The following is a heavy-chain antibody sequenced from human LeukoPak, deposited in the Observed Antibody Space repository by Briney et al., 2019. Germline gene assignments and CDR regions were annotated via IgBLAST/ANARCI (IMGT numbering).Heavy chain of an antibody. Sequence: SETLSLTCTVSGGSIRSGDYYWNWIRQPPGTDLEWLGYIFYSGSAYYNPSLKSRVTISVDTSKNQFSLKLTSVTAADTAVYYCARIDYADYVLGGMDVWGKGTTVTVSS. J-gene: IGHJ6*04. CDR3: ARIDYADYVLGGMDV. V-gene: IGHV4-30-4*01. D-gene: IGHD4-17*01. CDR1: GGSIRSGDYY. CDR2: IFYSGSA.